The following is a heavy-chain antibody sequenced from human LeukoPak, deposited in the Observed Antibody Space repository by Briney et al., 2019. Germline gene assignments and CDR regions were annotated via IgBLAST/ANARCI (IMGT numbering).Heavy chain of an antibody. CDR1: GFSFSGYG. V-gene: IGHV3-30*03. Sequence: GGSLRLSCAVSGFSFSGYGMHWVRQAPGKGLEWLAIISFDGSNRYYADSVKGRFTISRDNAKNSLYLQMNSLRDEDTAVYYCASRDYFDYWGQGTLVTVSS. J-gene: IGHJ4*02. CDR3: ASRDYFDY. CDR2: ISFDGSNR.